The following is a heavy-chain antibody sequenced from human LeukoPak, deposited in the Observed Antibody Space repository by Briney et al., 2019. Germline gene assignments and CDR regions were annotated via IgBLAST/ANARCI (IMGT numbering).Heavy chain of an antibody. V-gene: IGHV3-23*01. J-gene: IGHJ4*02. Sequence: GGSLRLSCAASEFTFSSCAMSWVRQAPGEGLEWVSVISGSGGSTYYADSVKGRFTVSRDNSKNTLYLQMNSLRAEDTAVYYCAKARGRDGYKDELDYWGQGTLVTVSS. CDR1: EFTFSSCA. D-gene: IGHD5-24*01. CDR3: AKARGRDGYKDELDY. CDR2: ISGSGGST.